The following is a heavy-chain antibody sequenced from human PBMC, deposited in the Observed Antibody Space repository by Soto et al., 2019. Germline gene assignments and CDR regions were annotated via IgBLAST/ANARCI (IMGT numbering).Heavy chain of an antibody. CDR3: AKESRDSSGWYGAY. CDR2: ISGSGGST. D-gene: IGHD6-19*01. CDR1: GFTFSSYA. V-gene: IGHV3-23*01. J-gene: IGHJ4*02. Sequence: EVQLLESGGGLVQPGGSLRISCAASGFTFSSYAMSWVRQAPGKGLEWVSGISGSGGSTYYADSVKGRVTISRDNSKNTLDLQMTSLRAEDTAVYYCAKESRDSSGWYGAYWGQGTLVTVSS.